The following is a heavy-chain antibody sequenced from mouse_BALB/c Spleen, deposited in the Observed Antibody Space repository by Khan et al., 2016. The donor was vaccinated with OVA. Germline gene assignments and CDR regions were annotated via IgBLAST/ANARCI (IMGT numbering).Heavy chain of an antibody. CDR3: ASSGAYYRYDGYFDV. CDR2: INPSSGYT. Sequence: VQLQESGAELARPGASVKMSCKASGYTFTSYTMHWVKQRPGQGLEWIGFINPSSGYTNYNQKFKDKATLTADKSSRTAYMQLSRLTYEDSAVYYCASSGAYYRYDGYFDVWCSWTTVTVSS. D-gene: IGHD2-14*01. J-gene: IGHJ1*01. CDR1: GYTFTSYT. V-gene: IGHV1-4*01.